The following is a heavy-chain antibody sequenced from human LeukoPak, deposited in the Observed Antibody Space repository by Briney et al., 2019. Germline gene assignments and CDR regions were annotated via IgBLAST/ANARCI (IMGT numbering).Heavy chain of an antibody. J-gene: IGHJ4*02. CDR1: GGSFSGYY. Sequence: SETLSLTCDVYGGSFSGYYWSWIRQPPGKGLEWIGEINHSGSTNYNPSLKSRVAISVDTSKNQFSLKLSSVTAADTAVYYCASPPSKYCSSTSCLGHYFDYWGQGTLVTVSS. D-gene: IGHD2-2*01. V-gene: IGHV4-34*01. CDR3: ASPPSKYCSSTSCLGHYFDY. CDR2: INHSGST.